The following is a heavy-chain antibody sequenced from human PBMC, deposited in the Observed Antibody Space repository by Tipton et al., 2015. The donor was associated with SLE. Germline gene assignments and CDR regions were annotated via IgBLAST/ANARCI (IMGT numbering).Heavy chain of an antibody. CDR1: EFTFSRYW. J-gene: IGHJ4*02. CDR2: INQDGSEK. D-gene: IGHD5-24*01. Sequence: SLRLSCAASEFTFSRYWMSWVRQAPGKGLEWVANINQDGSEKNYVDSVRGRFTISRDNANNSLYLQMNSLRDEDTAVYYCARGDANSGDYWSQGTLATVSS. V-gene: IGHV3-7*04. CDR3: ARGDANSGDY.